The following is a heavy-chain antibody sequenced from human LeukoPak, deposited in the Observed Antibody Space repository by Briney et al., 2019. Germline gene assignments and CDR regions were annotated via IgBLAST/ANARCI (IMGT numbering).Heavy chain of an antibody. CDR2: LDPEDGET. Sequence: ASVKVSCKVSGYTLTELFMHWVRQAPGKGLEWMGGLDPEDGETIYAQKFQGRVTMTEDTSTDTAYMELSSLRSEDTAVYYCATEAMTGWAFDIWGQGTMVTVSS. CDR3: ATEAMTGWAFDI. V-gene: IGHV1-24*01. CDR1: GYTLTELF. J-gene: IGHJ3*02. D-gene: IGHD1-14*01.